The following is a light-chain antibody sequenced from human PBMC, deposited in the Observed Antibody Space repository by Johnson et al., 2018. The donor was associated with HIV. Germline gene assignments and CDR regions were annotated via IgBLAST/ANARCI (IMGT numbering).Light chain of an antibody. CDR3: GTWDNSLSIGYV. V-gene: IGLV1-51*02. CDR2: END. CDR1: GSNIWSHY. J-gene: IGLJ1*01. Sequence: QSVLTQPPSVSAAPGQRVTISCSGRGSNIWSHYVSWYQQLPGTAPKLLIFENDKRPSGIPDRFSGSKSGTSANLGITGLHAGDEAGYYCGTWDNSLSIGYVFGSGTRFTVL.